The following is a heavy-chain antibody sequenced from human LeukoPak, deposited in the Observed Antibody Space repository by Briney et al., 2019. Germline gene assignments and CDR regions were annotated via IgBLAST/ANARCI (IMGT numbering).Heavy chain of an antibody. CDR3: AREVRVRYYGSGSYYLDY. J-gene: IGHJ4*02. CDR2: INHSGST. D-gene: IGHD3-10*01. CDR1: GGSFSGYY. V-gene: IGHV4-34*01. Sequence: SETLSLTCAVYGGSFSGYYWSWIRQPPGKGLEWIGEINHSGSTNYNPSLKSRVTISVDTFKNQFSLKLSSVTAADTAVYYCAREVRVRYYGSGSYYLDYWGQGTLVTVSS.